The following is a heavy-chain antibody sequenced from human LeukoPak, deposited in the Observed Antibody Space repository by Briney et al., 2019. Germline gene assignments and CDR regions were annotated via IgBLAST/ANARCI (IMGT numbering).Heavy chain of an antibody. CDR1: GFTFSSYA. V-gene: IGHV3-23*01. CDR2: ISGRGGGT. CDR3: AKDGSYDILTGYYLADY. D-gene: IGHD3-9*01. Sequence: GGSLRLSCAASGFTFSSYAMSWVRQAPGKGLEWVSAISGRGGGTYYADSVKGRFTISRDNSKNTLYLQMNSLRAEDTAVYYCAKDGSYDILTGYYLADYWGQGTLVTVSS. J-gene: IGHJ4*02.